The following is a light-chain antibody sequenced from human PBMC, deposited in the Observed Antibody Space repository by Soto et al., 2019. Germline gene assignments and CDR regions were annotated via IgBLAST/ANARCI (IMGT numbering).Light chain of an antibody. CDR2: SAS. CDR3: QQCRSFPMT. Sequence: DFQMTQTPSSVSATGGDRVTITCRASQNIDNWLAWYQQKPGKAPHLLIYSASTLQSGVPSRFSGSGSGTDFTLTINSLQPEDFGTYYCQQCRSFPMTFGQGTRLEI. J-gene: IGKJ5*01. CDR1: QNIDNW. V-gene: IGKV1-12*01.